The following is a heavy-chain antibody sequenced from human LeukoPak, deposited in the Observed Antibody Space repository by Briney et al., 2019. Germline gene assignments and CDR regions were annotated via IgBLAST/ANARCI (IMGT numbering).Heavy chain of an antibody. V-gene: IGHV4-34*01. Sequence: GSLRLSCAASGFTFSNAWMSWIRQPPGKGLEWIGEINYSGSTNYNPSLKSRVTISVDTSKNQFSLKLSSVTAADTAVYYCARGRGGYPDWGQGTMVTVSS. CDR2: INYSGST. CDR1: GFTFSNAW. CDR3: ARGRGGYPD. J-gene: IGHJ3*01. D-gene: IGHD5-12*01.